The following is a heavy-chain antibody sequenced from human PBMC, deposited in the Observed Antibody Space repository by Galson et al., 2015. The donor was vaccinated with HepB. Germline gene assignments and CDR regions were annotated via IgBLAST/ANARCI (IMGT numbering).Heavy chain of an antibody. CDR3: AREIPTYYYGSGSKNKGGYYYYGMDV. Sequence: SVKVSCKASGGTFSSYAISWVRQAPGQGLEWMGRIIPILGIANYAQKFQGRVTITADKSTSTAYMELSSLRSEDTAVYYCAREIPTYYYGSGSKNKGGYYYYGMDVWGQGTTVTVSS. D-gene: IGHD3-10*01. J-gene: IGHJ6*02. CDR2: IIPILGIA. CDR1: GGTFSSYA. V-gene: IGHV1-69*04.